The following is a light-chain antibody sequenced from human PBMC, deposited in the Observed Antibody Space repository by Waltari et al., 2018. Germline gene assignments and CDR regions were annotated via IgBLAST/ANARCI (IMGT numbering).Light chain of an antibody. J-gene: IGLJ2*01. Sequence: QSALTQPASVSGTPGQSITISCTGTSSDVGGYNSVSWYQQHPGIAPKLLIYDVTYRPSGVSNRFAVSKSGNTASLTISGLQAEDEADYYCSSYTSTRTLVFGGGTKLTVL. V-gene: IGLV2-14*03. CDR1: SSDVGGYNS. CDR2: DVT. CDR3: SSYTSTRTLV.